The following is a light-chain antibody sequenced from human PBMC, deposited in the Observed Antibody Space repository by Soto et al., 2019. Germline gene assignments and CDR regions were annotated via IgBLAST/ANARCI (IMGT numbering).Light chain of an antibody. CDR2: GAS. CDR3: QQYYSTPPT. J-gene: IGKJ2*01. CDR1: QTVSTH. Sequence: EVVMTQSPATLSVSPGDRVTFSCRASQTVSTHVAWYQQKPGQPPRLLIYGASTRATGVPARFSGGGSGTEFTLTINSLESADFAVYYCQQYYSTPPTFGQGTKLEIK. V-gene: IGKV3-15*01.